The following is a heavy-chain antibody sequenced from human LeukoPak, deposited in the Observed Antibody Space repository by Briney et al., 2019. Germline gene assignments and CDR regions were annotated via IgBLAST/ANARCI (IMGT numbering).Heavy chain of an antibody. J-gene: IGHJ3*02. Sequence: GGSLRLSCAASGFTFSSYAMSWVRQAPGKGLEWVSAISGSGGSTYYADSVKGRFTISRDNSKNTLYLQMNSLRAEDTAVYYCAKDRFTMVRGSMGAFDIWGQGTMVTVSS. D-gene: IGHD3-10*01. CDR3: AKDRFTMVRGSMGAFDI. CDR2: ISGSGGST. CDR1: GFTFSSYA. V-gene: IGHV3-23*01.